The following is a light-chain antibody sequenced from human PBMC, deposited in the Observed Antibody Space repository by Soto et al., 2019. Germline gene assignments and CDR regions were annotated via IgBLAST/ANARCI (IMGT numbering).Light chain of an antibody. Sequence: EIVLTQSPGTLSLSPGERATLSCRASQSISSTYLTWYHQRPGQAPRLLIYDASRRATGIPDRFSGSGSGTDFTLTISSLEPEDFAVYYCQQRSFGPGTKVDIK. CDR1: QSISSTY. J-gene: IGKJ3*01. V-gene: IGKV3D-20*02. CDR2: DAS. CDR3: QQRS.